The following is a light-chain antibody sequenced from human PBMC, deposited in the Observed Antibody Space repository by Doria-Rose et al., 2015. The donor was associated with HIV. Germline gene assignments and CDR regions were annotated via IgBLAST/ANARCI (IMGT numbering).Light chain of an antibody. CDR1: EGGSVGY. CDR2: GAS. J-gene: IGKJ2*01. V-gene: IGKV3-20*01. Sequence: TQSPSTLSLSPGETATLSRRGTEGGSVGYLAWYQQQKPGQAPRLLIYGASSRAAGITDRFSGSGSGTDLTITISRLEAEDFAVYYCQQYGRSATFGQGTKPEIE. CDR3: QQYGRSAT.